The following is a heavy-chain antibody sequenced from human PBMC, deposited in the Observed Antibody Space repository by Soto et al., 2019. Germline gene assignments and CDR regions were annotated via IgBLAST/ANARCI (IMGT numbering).Heavy chain of an antibody. V-gene: IGHV1-18*01. CDR2: ISAYNGNT. CDR3: ARDTIVVVPAAIGY. CDR1: GNTFSSYG. D-gene: IGHD2-2*01. Sequence: GASVKVSCKGSGNTFSSYGISWVRQAPGQGLEWMGWISAYNGNTNYAQKLQGRVTMTTDTSTSTAYMELRSLRSDDTAVYYCARDTIVVVPAAIGYWGQGTLVTVSS. J-gene: IGHJ4*02.